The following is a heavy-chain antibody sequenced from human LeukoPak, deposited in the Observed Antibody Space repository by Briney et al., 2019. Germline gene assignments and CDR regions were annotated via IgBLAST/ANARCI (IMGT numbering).Heavy chain of an antibody. CDR1: GYTSTSYY. CDR2: INPSGGST. V-gene: IGHV1-46*01. J-gene: IGHJ4*02. CDR3: TKSLGGYYAFDY. D-gene: IGHD3-22*01. Sequence: ASVKVSCKASGYTSTSYYMHWVRQAPGQGLEWMGIINPSGGSTSYAQKFQGRVTMTRDTSTSTVYMELSSLRSEDTAVYYCTKSLGGYYAFDYWGQGTLVTVSS.